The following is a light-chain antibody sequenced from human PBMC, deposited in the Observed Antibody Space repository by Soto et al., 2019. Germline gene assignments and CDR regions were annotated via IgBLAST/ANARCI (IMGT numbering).Light chain of an antibody. V-gene: IGKV3-20*01. CDR1: QSVSSSY. CDR3: QHYRTS. CDR2: GAS. J-gene: IGKJ4*01. Sequence: EIVLTQSPGTLSLSPGERATLSCRASQSVSSSYLAWDQQKPGQAPRQLIYGASSRATGIPDRFSGSGSGTDFTLTITRLDPDDFAVYFCQHYRTSFGGGTRVEIK.